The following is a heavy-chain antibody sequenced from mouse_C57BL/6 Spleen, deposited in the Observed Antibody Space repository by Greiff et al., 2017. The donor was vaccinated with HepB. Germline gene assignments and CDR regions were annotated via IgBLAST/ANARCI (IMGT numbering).Heavy chain of an antibody. J-gene: IGHJ1*03. CDR1: GYTFTSYW. Sequence: QVQLQQPGAELVRPGTSVKLSCKASGYTFTSYWMHWVKQRPGQGLEWIGVIDPSDSYTNYNQKFKGKATLTVDTSSSTAYMQLSSLTSEDSAVYYCARGITTVVARWYFDVWGTGTTVTVSS. CDR3: ARGITTVVARWYFDV. D-gene: IGHD1-1*01. CDR2: IDPSDSYT. V-gene: IGHV1-59*01.